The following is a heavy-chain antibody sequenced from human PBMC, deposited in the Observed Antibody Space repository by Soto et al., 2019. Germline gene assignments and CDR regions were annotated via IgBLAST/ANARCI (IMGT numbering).Heavy chain of an antibody. Sequence: GGSLRLSCAASGFTFDDYAMHWVRQAPGKGLEWVSGISWNSGSIGYADSVKGRFTISRDNAKNSLYLQMNSLRAEDTAVYYCARVSKVILRNDAFDIWGQGTMVTVSS. J-gene: IGHJ3*02. CDR1: GFTFDDYA. CDR2: ISWNSGSI. CDR3: ARVSKVILRNDAFDI. D-gene: IGHD2-21*01. V-gene: IGHV3-9*01.